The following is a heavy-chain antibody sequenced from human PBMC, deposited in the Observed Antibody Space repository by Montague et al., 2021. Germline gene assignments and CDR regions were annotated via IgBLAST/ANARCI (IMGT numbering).Heavy chain of an antibody. CDR2: IYYSGSS. V-gene: IGHV4-39*07. J-gene: IGHJ5*02. D-gene: IGHD6-13*01. CDR3: ARVFSSWYVGWFDP. Sequence: SETLSLTCTVSGASITSNIYYWGWIRQSPGKGLEWIGSIYYSGSSFCQPSLKSRITMAVDTSKNQFSLKLSSVTAADTAIYYCARVFSSWYVGWFDPWGQGTLVTVSS. CDR1: GASITSNIYY.